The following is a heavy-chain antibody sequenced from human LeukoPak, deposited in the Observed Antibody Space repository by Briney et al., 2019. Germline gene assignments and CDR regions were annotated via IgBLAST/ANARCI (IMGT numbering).Heavy chain of an antibody. V-gene: IGHV1-69*10. D-gene: IGHD2-21*02. CDR2: VIPILDIT. Sequence: SVKASCKASGGTFSSHAMNWVRQAPGQGLEWMGGVIPILDITDYAQKFQGRLTITADKSTGTGYMELSSLRSEDSAVYYCAVLSDGAYCGGDCFYLDSWGQGTLVAVSS. CDR3: AVLSDGAYCGGDCFYLDS. J-gene: IGHJ5*01. CDR1: GGTFSSHA.